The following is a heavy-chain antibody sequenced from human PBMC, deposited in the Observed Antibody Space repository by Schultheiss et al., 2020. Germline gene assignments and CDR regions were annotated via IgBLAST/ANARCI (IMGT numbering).Heavy chain of an antibody. CDR3: ARVSRTATDY. D-gene: IGHD2-21*02. CDR1: GGSVSSGSYY. CDR2: IYYSGST. V-gene: IGHV4-39*07. J-gene: IGHJ4*02. Sequence: SETLSLTCTVSGGSVSSGSYYWGWIRQPPGKGLEWIGSIYYSGSTNYNPSLKSRVTISVDTSKNQFSLKLSSVTAADTAVYYCARVSRTATDYWGQGTLVTVSS.